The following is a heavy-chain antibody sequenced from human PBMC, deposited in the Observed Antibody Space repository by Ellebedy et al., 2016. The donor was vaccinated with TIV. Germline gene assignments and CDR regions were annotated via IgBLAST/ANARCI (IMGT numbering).Heavy chain of an antibody. V-gene: IGHV3-33*01. CDR1: GFTFSSYG. CDR2: IWYDGSNK. D-gene: IGHD5-12*01. Sequence: GGSLRLSCAASGFTFSSYGMHWVRQAPGKGLEWVAVIWYDGSNKYYADSVKGRFTISRDNSKNTLYLQMNSLRAEDTAVYYCARSSGYDHEDWFDPWGQGTLVTVSS. J-gene: IGHJ5*02. CDR3: ARSSGYDHEDWFDP.